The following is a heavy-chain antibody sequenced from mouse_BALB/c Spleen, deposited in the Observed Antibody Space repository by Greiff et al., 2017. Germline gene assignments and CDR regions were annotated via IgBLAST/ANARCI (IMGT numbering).Heavy chain of an antibody. V-gene: IGHV3-2*02. CDR3: AGRYYAMDY. CDR1: GYSITSDYA. J-gene: IGHJ4*01. CDR2: ISYSGST. Sequence: EVQLQESGPGLVKPSQSLSLTCTVTGYSITSDYAWNWIRQFPGNKLEWMGYISYSGSTSYNPSLKSRISITRDTSKNQFFLQLNSVTTEDTATYYCAGRYYAMDYWGQGTSVTVSS.